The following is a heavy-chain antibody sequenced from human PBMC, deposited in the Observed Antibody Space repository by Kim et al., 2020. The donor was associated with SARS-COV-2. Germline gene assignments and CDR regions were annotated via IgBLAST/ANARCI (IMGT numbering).Heavy chain of an antibody. CDR2: QSSST. CDR3: ARGERLDS. D-gene: IGHD1-26*01. J-gene: IGHJ4*02. Sequence: QSSSTGYSPTFQGRVTMSRDTATNTAYMELKSLRVEDTAVYYCARGERLDSWGQGTLVTVSS. V-gene: IGHV1-8*01.